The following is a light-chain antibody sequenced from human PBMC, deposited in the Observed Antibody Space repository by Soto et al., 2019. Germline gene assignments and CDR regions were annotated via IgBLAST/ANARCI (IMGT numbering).Light chain of an antibody. V-gene: IGKV3-20*01. CDR2: GAS. CDR1: QRLSSSY. J-gene: IGKJ1*01. CDR3: QQFGRSAWT. Sequence: EIVLTQSPGTLSLSPGERATLSCRASQRLSSSYLAWYQQKPGQAPRLLIQGASSRATGIPDRFSGSGSGTDFTLTISRLEPDDFAVYYCQQFGRSAWTFGQGTRVEIK.